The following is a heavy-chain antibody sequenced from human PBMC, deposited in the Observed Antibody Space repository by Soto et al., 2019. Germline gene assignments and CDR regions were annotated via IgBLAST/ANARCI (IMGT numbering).Heavy chain of an antibody. CDR3: ARRNSSGPIDH. CDR2: INAGNGNT. V-gene: IGHV1-3*01. D-gene: IGHD3-22*01. CDR1: GFTFTTHA. Sequence: ASVKVSCKTSGFTFTTHAIHWVRQAPGQSLEWMGWINAGNGNTKYSQRLQDRVTITRDTSASTAYMELSSLRSEDRAVYYCARRNSSGPIDHWGQGTLVTVSS. J-gene: IGHJ4*02.